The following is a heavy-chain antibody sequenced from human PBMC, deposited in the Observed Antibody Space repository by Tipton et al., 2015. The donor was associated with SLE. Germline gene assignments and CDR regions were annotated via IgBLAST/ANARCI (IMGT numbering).Heavy chain of an antibody. CDR2: IDQFGSA. CDR3: ARHGYASWSGYYHHVFDV. J-gene: IGHJ3*01. D-gene: IGHD3/OR15-3a*01. Sequence: TLSLTCIVSGGSITGYYWSWIRQPPGKRLEWIGYIDQFGSANYNPSLQSRVTISVGRSKTQFSLKLRSVSAAASAMYYCARHGYASWSGYYHHVFDVWGQATMLTVSS. CDR1: GGSITGYY. V-gene: IGHV4-59*08.